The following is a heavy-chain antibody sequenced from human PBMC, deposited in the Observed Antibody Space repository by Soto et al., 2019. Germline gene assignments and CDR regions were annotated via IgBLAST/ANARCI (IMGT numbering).Heavy chain of an antibody. CDR1: GFTFSSYS. Sequence: EVQLVESGGGLVQPGGSLRLSCAASGFTFSSYSMNWVRQAPGKGLEWVSYISSSSSTIYYADSVKGRFTISRDNAKNALYLRMNSLRDEDTAVYYCARGLGVANNWFGPWGQGTLVTVSS. J-gene: IGHJ5*02. D-gene: IGHD2-21*01. CDR3: ARGLGVANNWFGP. CDR2: ISSSSSTI. V-gene: IGHV3-48*02.